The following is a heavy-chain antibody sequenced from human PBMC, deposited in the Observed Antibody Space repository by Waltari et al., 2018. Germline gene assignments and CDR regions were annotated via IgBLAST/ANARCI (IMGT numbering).Heavy chain of an antibody. D-gene: IGHD2-15*01. Sequence: QVQLVQSGAEVKKPGSSVKVSCKASGGTFSSYAISWVRQAPGPGLEWMGRIIPILGMANDAQKFQGRVTITADKSTSTAYMELSSLRSEDTAVYYCASDGCSGGSCYTWGQGTLVTVSS. V-gene: IGHV1-69*04. CDR1: GGTFSSYA. CDR2: IIPILGMA. CDR3: ASDGCSGGSCYT. J-gene: IGHJ4*02.